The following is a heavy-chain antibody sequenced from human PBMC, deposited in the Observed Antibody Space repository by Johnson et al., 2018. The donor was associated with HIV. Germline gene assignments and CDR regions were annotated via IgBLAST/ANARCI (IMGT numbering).Heavy chain of an antibody. V-gene: IGHV3-30*02. CDR1: GFTFSSYG. CDR3: ASPSGGSYWAFDI. Sequence: QVQLVESGGGVVQPGGSLRLSCAASGFTFSSYGMHWVRQAPGKGLEWVAFIRYDGSNKYYADSVKGRFTISRDNSKNTLYLQMNSLRAEDTAVYYCASPSGGSYWAFDIWGQGTMVTVSS. J-gene: IGHJ3*02. CDR2: IRYDGSNK. D-gene: IGHD1-26*01.